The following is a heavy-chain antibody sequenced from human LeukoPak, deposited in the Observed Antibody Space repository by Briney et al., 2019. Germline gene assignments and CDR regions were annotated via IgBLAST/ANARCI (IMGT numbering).Heavy chain of an antibody. CDR3: ARHLSGECTTDCYSPDAYDL. CDR2: LSGSGGST. J-gene: IGHJ3*01. Sequence: PGGSLRLSCAASGFTFVNFAMTWVRQAPGKGLEWVSGLSGSGGSTYYADSVKGRFTISRDNSKNTLFLQMNSLRAEDTALYYCARHLSGECTTDCYSPDAYDLWGQGTMVTVSS. D-gene: IGHD2-21*02. CDR1: GFTFVNFA. V-gene: IGHV3-23*01.